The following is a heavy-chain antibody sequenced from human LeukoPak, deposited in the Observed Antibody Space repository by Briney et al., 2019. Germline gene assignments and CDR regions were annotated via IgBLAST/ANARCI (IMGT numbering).Heavy chain of an antibody. CDR3: ARMYRISGSYLRYYYYYYMDV. CDR1: GYAFTSQD. J-gene: IGHJ6*03. CDR2: MNPNSGDT. Sequence: ASVKVSCKASGYAFTSQDINWVRQATGQGLEWMGYMNPNSGDTVYAKKFQGRVTITRNTSISTAYMELSSLRSEDTAVYYCARMYRISGSYLRYYYYYYMDVWGKGTTVTVSS. V-gene: IGHV1-8*03. D-gene: IGHD1-26*01.